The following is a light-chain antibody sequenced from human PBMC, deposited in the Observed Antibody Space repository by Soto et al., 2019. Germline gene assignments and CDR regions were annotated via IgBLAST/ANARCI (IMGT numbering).Light chain of an antibody. V-gene: IGKV3-20*01. J-gene: IGKJ3*01. Sequence: VVLTQSPGTLSLSRCERATLSCRASERIYSAYLGWYQQKPGQAPRLLIYGTSSRATGIPDRFSGSGSGTDFTLTISRLEPEDFAVYFCQQYASSPTFGPGTKVDIK. CDR1: ERIYSAY. CDR2: GTS. CDR3: QQYASSPT.